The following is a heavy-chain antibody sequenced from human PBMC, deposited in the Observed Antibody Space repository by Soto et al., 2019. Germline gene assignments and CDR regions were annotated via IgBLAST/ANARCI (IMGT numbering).Heavy chain of an antibody. CDR1: GASVGSGSYY. CDR2: IYYNGRT. CDR3: ARGGGLAQPARGDYDGMDV. D-gene: IGHD3-3*02. V-gene: IGHV4-61*01. J-gene: IGHJ6*02. Sequence: QVQLQESGPGLVKPSETLSLTCSVSGASVGSGSYYWTWIRQPPGKGLEWIGYIYYNGRTNHSTSLKGRVIISTVTFKKQFSLKLTYVHAADTAVYDWARGGGLAQPARGDYDGMDVLGHGTTVIVSS.